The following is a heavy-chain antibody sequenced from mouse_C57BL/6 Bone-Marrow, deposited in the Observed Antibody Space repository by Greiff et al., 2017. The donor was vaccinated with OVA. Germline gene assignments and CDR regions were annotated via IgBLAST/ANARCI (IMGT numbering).Heavy chain of an antibody. CDR1: GYTFTSYW. Sequence: QVQLQQPGAELVKPGASVKLSCKASGYTFTSYWMQWVKQRPGQGLEWIGEIDPSDSYTNYNQKFKGKATLTVDTSSSTAYMQLSSLTSEDSAVYYCARAPFYYDYDLDYWGKGTTLTVSS. J-gene: IGHJ2*01. CDR3: ARAPFYYDYDLDY. D-gene: IGHD2-4*01. CDR2: IDPSDSYT. V-gene: IGHV1-50*01.